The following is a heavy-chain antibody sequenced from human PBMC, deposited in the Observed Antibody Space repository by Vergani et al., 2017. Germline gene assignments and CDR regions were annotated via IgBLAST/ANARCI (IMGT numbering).Heavy chain of an antibody. CDR1: GGSFSGYY. V-gene: IGHV4-34*01. CDR2: INHSGST. Sequence: QVQLQQWGAGLLKPSETLSLTCAVYGGSFSGYYWSWIRQPPGKGLEWIGEINHSGSTNYNPSLKIRVTIPVDTSKNQFSLKLSSVTAAETAVYYCARERGGYCSSTSCYTAYYYYYMDVWGKGTTVTVSS. CDR3: ARERGGYCSSTSCYTAYYYYYMDV. J-gene: IGHJ6*03. D-gene: IGHD2-2*02.